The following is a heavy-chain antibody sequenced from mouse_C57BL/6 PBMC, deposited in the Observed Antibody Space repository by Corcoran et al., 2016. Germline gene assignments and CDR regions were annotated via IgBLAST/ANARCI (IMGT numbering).Heavy chain of an antibody. V-gene: IGHV1-26*01. J-gene: IGHJ3*01. Sequence: EVQLQPSFPPLVKPGDSVKISCKDSGYTFTEYYMKWVKQSHGKRLEWMGDINPNNGGTSYNQKFKGKATLTVEKSSSTAYMELRSLTSEDSAVYYCARGYYVNSRLFAYWGQGTLVTVSA. CDR2: INPNNGGT. D-gene: IGHD2-1*01. CDR3: ARGYYVNSRLFAY. CDR1: GYTFTEYY.